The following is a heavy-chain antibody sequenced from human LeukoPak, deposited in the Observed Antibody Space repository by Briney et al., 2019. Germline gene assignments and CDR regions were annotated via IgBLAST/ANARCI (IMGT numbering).Heavy chain of an antibody. CDR3: ARGPSEDYYYGSGSYYSSDY. CDR1: GFTFSSYA. CDR2: ISYDGSNR. J-gene: IGHJ4*02. V-gene: IGHV3-30-3*01. D-gene: IGHD3-10*01. Sequence: GRSLRLSCAASGFTFSSYAMHWVRQAPGKGLEWVAVISYDGSNRYYADSVKGRFTISRDNPKNTLYLQMNSLRAEDTAVYYCARGPSEDYYYGSGSYYSSDYWGQGTLVTVSS.